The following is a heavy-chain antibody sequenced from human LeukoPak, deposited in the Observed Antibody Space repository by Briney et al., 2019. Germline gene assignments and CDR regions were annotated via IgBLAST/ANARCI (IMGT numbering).Heavy chain of an antibody. D-gene: IGHD3-10*01. CDR2: MNPNSGNT. J-gene: IGHJ4*02. CDR1: GYTFTSYD. CDR3: ARAPVTMVRGVMLFDY. V-gene: IGHV1-8*01. Sequence: ASVKVSCKASGYTFTSYDINWVRQATGQGLEWMGWMNPNSGNTGYAQKFQGRVTMTRNTSISTAYMELSNLRSEDTAVYYCARAPVTMVRGVMLFDYWGQGTLVTVSS.